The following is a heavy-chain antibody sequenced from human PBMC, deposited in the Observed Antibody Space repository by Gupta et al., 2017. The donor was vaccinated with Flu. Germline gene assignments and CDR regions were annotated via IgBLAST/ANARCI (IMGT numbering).Heavy chain of an antibody. D-gene: IGHD1-26*01. CDR1: GLSFRDSG. CDR2: ISTEAKNYAT. CDR3: TFRVGTVTLEDY. J-gene: IGHJ4*02. Sequence: EVQLVESGGGLVQPGGSLNLSCAVSGLSFRDSGMHWVRQASGKGLEWVGRISTEAKNYATVYAASVKARFTISRDDSKNTAYLQMNNLKTEDTAVYYCTFRVGTVTLEDYWGQGTLVTVSP. V-gene: IGHV3-73*02.